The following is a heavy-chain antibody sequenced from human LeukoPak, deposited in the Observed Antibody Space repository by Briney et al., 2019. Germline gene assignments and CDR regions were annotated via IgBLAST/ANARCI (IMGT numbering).Heavy chain of an antibody. D-gene: IGHD2-2*01. Sequence: PGGSLRLSCAASGFTFSSYGMSWVRQAPGKGLEWVSAISGSGGSTYYADSVKGRFTISRDNSKNTLYLQMNSLRAEDTAVYYCAREPEYCSSTSCYRGYYFDYWGQGTLVTVSS. CDR1: GFTFSSYG. J-gene: IGHJ4*02. CDR2: ISGSGGST. CDR3: AREPEYCSSTSCYRGYYFDY. V-gene: IGHV3-23*01.